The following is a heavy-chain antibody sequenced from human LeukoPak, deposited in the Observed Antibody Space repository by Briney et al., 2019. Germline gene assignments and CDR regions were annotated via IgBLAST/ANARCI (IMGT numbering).Heavy chain of an antibody. D-gene: IGHD1-7*01. Sequence: GGSLRLSCAASGFTFSNFAMTWVRQAPGKGPEWVSYISGSSRTIYYADSVKGRFTISRDNAKNSLYLQMNSLRAEDTAVYYCARDTGTTGPYYYYGMDVWGQGTTVTVSS. CDR3: ARDTGTTGPYYYYGMDV. CDR2: ISGSSRTI. J-gene: IGHJ6*02. V-gene: IGHV3-48*04. CDR1: GFTFSNFA.